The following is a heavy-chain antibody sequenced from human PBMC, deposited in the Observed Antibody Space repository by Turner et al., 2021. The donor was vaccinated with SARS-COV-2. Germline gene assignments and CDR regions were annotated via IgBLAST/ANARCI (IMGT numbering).Heavy chain of an antibody. V-gene: IGHV3-23*03. CDR2: IYSGGST. CDR3: ARDLDSYGMDV. CDR1: GFRFNTFA. J-gene: IGHJ6*02. Sequence: EVQLLESGGGLVQPGGSLRLSCVASGFRFNTFAMSWVRQAPRKGLEWVSVIYSGGSTFYADSVKGRFTISRDNSKNTLYLQMNSLRAEDTAVYYCARDLDSYGMDVWGQGTTVTVSS.